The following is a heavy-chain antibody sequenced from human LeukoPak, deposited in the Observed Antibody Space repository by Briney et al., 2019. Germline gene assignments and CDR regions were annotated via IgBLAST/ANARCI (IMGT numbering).Heavy chain of an antibody. CDR3: ARGRVTGGLFDY. V-gene: IGHV4-39*07. D-gene: IGHD4-11*01. J-gene: IGHJ4*02. Sequence: SETLSLTCTVSGGSISSSSYYWGWIRQPPGKGLEWIGSIYYSGSTYYNPSLKSRVTISVDTSKNQFSLKLSSVTAADTAVYYCARGRVTGGLFDYWGQGTLVTVSS. CDR1: GGSISSSSYY. CDR2: IYYSGST.